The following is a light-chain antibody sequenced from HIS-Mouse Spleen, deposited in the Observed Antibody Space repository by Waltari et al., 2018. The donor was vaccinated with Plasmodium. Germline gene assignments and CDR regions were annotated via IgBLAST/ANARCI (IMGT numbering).Light chain of an antibody. CDR3: QAWDSSTAV. CDR2: QDS. Sequence: SYELTQPPSVSVSPAQTASLTCSADKLGDKYACWYQQKPGQSPVLVIYQDSKRPSGIPERFSGSNSGNTATLTISGTQAMDEADYYCQAWDSSTAVFGGGTKLTVL. V-gene: IGLV3-1*01. J-gene: IGLJ3*02. CDR1: KLGDKY.